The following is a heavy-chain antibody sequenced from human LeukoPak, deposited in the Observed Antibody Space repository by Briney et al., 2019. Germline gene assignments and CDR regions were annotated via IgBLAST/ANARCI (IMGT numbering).Heavy chain of an antibody. CDR3: ATNSGHSSGYYYY. D-gene: IGHD3-22*01. V-gene: IGHV1-24*01. CDR2: FDPEDGET. J-gene: IGHJ4*02. CDR1: GYTLTQLS. Sequence: ASVKVSCKVSGYTLTQLSMHWVRQAPGKGLEWMGGFDPEDGETIYAQEFQGRVTMTEDTSTDTAYMDLTSLRSEDTAVYYCATNSGHSSGYYYYWGQGTLVTVSS.